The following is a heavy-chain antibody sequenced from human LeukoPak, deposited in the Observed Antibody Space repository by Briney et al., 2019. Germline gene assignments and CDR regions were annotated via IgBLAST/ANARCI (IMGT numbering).Heavy chain of an antibody. Sequence: GASVKVSCKASGYTFTSYDINWVRQATGQGLEWMGWMNPNGGNKGYPQKFQGRVTITRNTSISTAYMELSSLRSEDTAVYYCARATSTDYGDYGADRFYYYMDVWGKGTTVTVSS. D-gene: IGHD4-17*01. CDR2: MNPNGGNK. CDR3: ARATSTDYGDYGADRFYYYMDV. J-gene: IGHJ6*03. CDR1: GYTFTSYD. V-gene: IGHV1-8*03.